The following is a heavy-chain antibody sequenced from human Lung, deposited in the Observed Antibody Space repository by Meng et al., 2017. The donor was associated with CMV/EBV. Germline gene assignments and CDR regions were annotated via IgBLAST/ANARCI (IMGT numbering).Heavy chain of an antibody. CDR3: AGFGVAITNGLDV. V-gene: IGHV3-21*01. Sequence: GESXKISCAASGFTFSAYSMNWVRQAPGKGLEWVSSISTTSTYIYYADSMKGRFTISRDNAKNLLFLPMNSLSVEDTAVYYCAGFGVAITNGLDVWAQGTXVTVSS. CDR2: ISTTSTYI. J-gene: IGHJ6*02. D-gene: IGHD3-3*01. CDR1: GFTFSAYS.